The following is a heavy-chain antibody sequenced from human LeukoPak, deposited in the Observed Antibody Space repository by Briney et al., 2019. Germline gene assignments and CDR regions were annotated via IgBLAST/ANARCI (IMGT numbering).Heavy chain of an antibody. D-gene: IGHD3-22*01. CDR3: ARDPSGYFNY. J-gene: IGHJ4*02. V-gene: IGHV4-61*08. CDR2: IYYSGST. CDR1: GGSISSGDYY. Sequence: SETLSLTCTVSGGSISSGDYYWSWIRQPPGKGLDWIGYIYYSGSTNYNPSLKSRVTISVDTSKNQFSLRLSSATAADTAVYYCARDPSGYFNYWGQGTLATVSS.